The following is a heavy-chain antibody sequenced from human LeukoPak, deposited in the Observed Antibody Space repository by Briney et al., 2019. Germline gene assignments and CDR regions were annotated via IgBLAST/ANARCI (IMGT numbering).Heavy chain of an antibody. V-gene: IGHV4-61*02. CDR1: GGSISSGSYY. CDR2: IYTSGST. J-gene: IGHJ5*02. Sequence: PSETLSLTCTVSGGSISSGSYYWSGIRQPAGKGLEWIGRIYTSGSTNYNPSLKSRVTISVDTSKNQFSLKLSSVTAADTAVYYCARGIAAVGTKESNWFDPWGQGTLVTVSS. D-gene: IGHD6-13*01. CDR3: ARGIAAVGTKESNWFDP.